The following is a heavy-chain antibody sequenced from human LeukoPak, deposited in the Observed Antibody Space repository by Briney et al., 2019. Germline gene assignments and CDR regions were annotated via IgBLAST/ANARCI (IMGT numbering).Heavy chain of an antibody. V-gene: IGHV3-23*01. CDR1: RFTFSSFW. J-gene: IGHJ4*02. CDR3: AKELGAVGTPYFDY. D-gene: IGHD6-13*01. CDR2: ISDSGAGT. Sequence: GGSLRLSCAASRFTFSSFWMTWVRQAPGKGLEWVSGISDSGAGTYYADSVRGRFTISRDNSKNTLFLQMNSLRAEDTAVYYCAKELGAVGTPYFDYWGQGTLVTVSS.